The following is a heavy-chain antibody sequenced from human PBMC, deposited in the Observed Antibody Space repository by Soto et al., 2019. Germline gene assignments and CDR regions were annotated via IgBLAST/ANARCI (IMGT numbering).Heavy chain of an antibody. CDR1: GYTFTSYD. CDR2: MNPNSGNT. J-gene: IGHJ6*02. Sequence: QVKLVQSGAEVKKPGASVKVSCKASGYTFTSYDINWVRQATGQGLEWMGWMNPNSGNTGYAQKFQGRVTMTRNTSRSTAYMQLTSLRSEDTAVYYCAREKTAYGMDVWGQGTTVTVSS. CDR3: AREKTAYGMDV. V-gene: IGHV1-8*01.